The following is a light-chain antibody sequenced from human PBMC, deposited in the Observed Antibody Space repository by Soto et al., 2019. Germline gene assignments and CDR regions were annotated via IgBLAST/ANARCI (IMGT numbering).Light chain of an antibody. CDR3: TSWTTSTTMI. J-gene: IGLJ2*01. CDR2: DVN. CDR1: GSDIGAYNF. Sequence: QSVLTQPGSVSGSPGQSITISCTGTGSDIGAYNFVSWYQQHPGKAPKLMLYDVNIRPSGVSNRFSGSKSGNTASLTISGLQAEDEAGYYCTSWTTSTTMIFGGGTKVTVL. V-gene: IGLV2-14*03.